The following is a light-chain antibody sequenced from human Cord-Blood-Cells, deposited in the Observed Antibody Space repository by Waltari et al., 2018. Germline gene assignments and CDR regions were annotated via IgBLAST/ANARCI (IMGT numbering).Light chain of an antibody. CDR1: SSDVGGYNY. CDR2: DVS. V-gene: IGLV2-11*01. J-gene: IGLJ1*01. Sequence: QSALTQPRSVSGSPGQSVTIPCPGTSSDVGGYNYVSWYQQHPGKAPKLKLYDVSKRPSGVPDRFSGSKSGTTASLTISGLQAEDEADYSCCSYAGSYTYVFGTGTKVTVL. CDR3: CSYAGSYTYV.